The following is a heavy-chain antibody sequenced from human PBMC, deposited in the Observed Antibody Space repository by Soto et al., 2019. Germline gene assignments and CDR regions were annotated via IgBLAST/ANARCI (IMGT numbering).Heavy chain of an antibody. D-gene: IGHD3-3*01. V-gene: IGHV1-18*01. J-gene: IGHJ4*02. CDR3: ARDLPKITIFGMAPGDY. CDR2: ISAYNDNT. Sequence: AASVKVSCKASGYTFSKYGITWVRQAPGQGLEWMGWISAYNDNTNYAQKLQGRVTMTTDTSTNTAYMELKSLRSDDTAVYFCARDLPKITIFGMAPGDYWGQGTLVTVSS. CDR1: GYTFSKYG.